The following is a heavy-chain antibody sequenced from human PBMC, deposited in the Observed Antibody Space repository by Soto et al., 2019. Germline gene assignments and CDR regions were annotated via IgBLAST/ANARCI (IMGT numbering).Heavy chain of an antibody. CDR2: ISAFKGYT. J-gene: IGHJ4*02. D-gene: IGHD3-22*01. Sequence: QVQLVQSGPEVKKPGASVKLSCKASGYIFTSYGIGWVRQAPGQGLEWMGWISAFKGYTKYPQRLQGRVTMTTDTPTSTAYMELRSLRSDDTAVYYCARVDDYYDSSGHYFTFFNYWGQGSLVTLSS. V-gene: IGHV1-18*01. CDR1: GYIFTSYG. CDR3: ARVDDYYDSSGHYFTFFNY.